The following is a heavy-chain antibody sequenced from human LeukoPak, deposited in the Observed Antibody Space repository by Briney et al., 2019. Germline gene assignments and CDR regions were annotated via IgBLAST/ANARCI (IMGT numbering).Heavy chain of an antibody. CDR3: ARGVAGSYYYYYMDV. D-gene: IGHD6-19*01. CDR2: INPNSGGT. CDR1: GYTFTSYY. Sequence: AASVKVSCKASGYTFTSYYMHWVRQAPGQGLEWMGWINPNSGGTNYAQKFQGRVTMTRDTSISTAYMELSRLRSDDTAVYYCARGVAGSYYYYYMDVWGKGTTVTVSS. J-gene: IGHJ6*03. V-gene: IGHV1-2*02.